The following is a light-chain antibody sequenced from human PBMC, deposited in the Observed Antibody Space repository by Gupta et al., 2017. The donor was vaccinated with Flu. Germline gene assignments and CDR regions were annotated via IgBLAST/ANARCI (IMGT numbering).Light chain of an antibody. CDR2: EVS. V-gene: IGLV2-14*01. J-gene: IGLJ3*02. CDR3: SSYTSSSSRV. Sequence: QSALTQPASVSGAPGQSFTISCTGTSSDVGGYNYVYWYQQHPGKARNLMIYEVSKRPSGVSDRFSGSKSGNTASLTISGLEEEDEADYYCSSYTSSSSRVFGGGTKLTVL. CDR1: SSDVGGYNY.